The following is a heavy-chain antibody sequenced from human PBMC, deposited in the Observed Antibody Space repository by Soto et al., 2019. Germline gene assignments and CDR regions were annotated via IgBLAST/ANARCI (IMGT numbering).Heavy chain of an antibody. CDR2: ISAYNGNT. Sequence: ASVKVSCKASGYTFTSYGISWVRQAPGQGLEWMGWISAYNGNTNYAQKLQGRVTMTTDTSTSTAYMELRSLRSDDTAVYYCARVYDFWSGYYREWYFDYWGQGTLVTVSS. V-gene: IGHV1-18*01. J-gene: IGHJ4*02. CDR1: GYTFTSYG. CDR3: ARVYDFWSGYYREWYFDY. D-gene: IGHD3-3*01.